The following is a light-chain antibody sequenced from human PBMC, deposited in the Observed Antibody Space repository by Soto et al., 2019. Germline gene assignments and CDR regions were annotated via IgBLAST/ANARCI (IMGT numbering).Light chain of an antibody. CDR1: SSNIGAGYD. CDR3: QSYDSSLSGYYV. CDR2: GNS. V-gene: IGLV1-40*01. J-gene: IGLJ1*01. Sequence: QSVLTQPASGSGAPGRRGTISCTRSSSNIGAGYDVHWYQQLPGTAPKLLIYGNSNRPSGVPDRFSGSKSGTSASLAITGLQAEDEADYYCQSYDSSLSGYYVFGTGTKVTVL.